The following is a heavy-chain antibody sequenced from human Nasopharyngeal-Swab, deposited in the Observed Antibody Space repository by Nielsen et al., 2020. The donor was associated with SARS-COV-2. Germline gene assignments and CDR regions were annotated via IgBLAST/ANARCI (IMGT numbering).Heavy chain of an antibody. V-gene: IGHV1-2*04. D-gene: IGHD2-2*01. J-gene: IGHJ6*02. CDR2: INPNSGGT. CDR1: GYTFTGYY. Sequence: ASVKVSCKASGYTFTGYYMHWVRQAPGQGLEWMGWINPNSGGTNYAQKFQGWVTMTRDTSISTAYMELSRLRSDDTAVYYCARDPVPAAIRGRIYGTDVWGQGTTVTVSS. CDR3: ARDPVPAAIRGRIYGTDV.